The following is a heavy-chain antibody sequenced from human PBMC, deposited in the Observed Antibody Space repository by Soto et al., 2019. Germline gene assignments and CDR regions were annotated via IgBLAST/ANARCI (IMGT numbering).Heavy chain of an antibody. V-gene: IGHV4-31*03. Sequence: QVQLQESGPGXVKPSQTLSLTCTVSGGSISSGGYYWSWIRQHPGKGPEWIGYIYYSGSTYYNPSLKSRVTISVDTSKNQFSLKLSSVTAADTAVYYCARSSYDSSGGHLFDPWGQGTLVTVSS. CDR2: IYYSGST. J-gene: IGHJ5*02. CDR3: ARSSYDSSGGHLFDP. CDR1: GGSISSGGYY. D-gene: IGHD3-22*01.